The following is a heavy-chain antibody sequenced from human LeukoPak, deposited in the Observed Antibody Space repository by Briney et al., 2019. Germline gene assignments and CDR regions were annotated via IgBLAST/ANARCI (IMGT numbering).Heavy chain of an antibody. CDR1: GYSISSGYY. Sequence: PSETLSLTCTISGYSISSGYYWGWIRQPPGKGLEWIGSIYHSGSTYYNPSLKRRVTISVDTSKNQFSLKLSSVTAADTAVYYCARSEYSYGNIDYWGQGTLVTVSS. D-gene: IGHD5-18*01. CDR3: ARSEYSYGNIDY. J-gene: IGHJ4*02. CDR2: IYHSGST. V-gene: IGHV4-38-2*02.